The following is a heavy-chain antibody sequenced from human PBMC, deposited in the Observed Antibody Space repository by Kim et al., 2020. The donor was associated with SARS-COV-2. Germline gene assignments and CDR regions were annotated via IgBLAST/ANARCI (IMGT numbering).Heavy chain of an antibody. J-gene: IGHJ4*02. Sequence: GGSLRLSCAASGFTFSSYEMNWVRQAPGKGLEWVSYISSSGSTIYYADSVKGRFTITRDNAKNSLYLQMNSLRAEDTAVYYCASERAYDGSGSYPDYWGQGTLVTVSS. V-gene: IGHV3-48*03. CDR1: GFTFSSYE. CDR3: ASERAYDGSGSYPDY. CDR2: ISSSGSTI. D-gene: IGHD3-10*01.